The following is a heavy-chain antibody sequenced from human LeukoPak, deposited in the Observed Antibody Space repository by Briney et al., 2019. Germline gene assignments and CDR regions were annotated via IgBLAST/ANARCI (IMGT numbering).Heavy chain of an antibody. J-gene: IGHJ4*02. D-gene: IGHD6-19*01. CDR1: GGSINSGSYY. CDR2: IYTSGST. CDR3: ARGGDSSGWYLFDY. Sequence: PSETLSLTCTVSGGSINSGSYYWSWIRQPVGKGLEWIGRIYTSGSTNYNPSLKSRVTISVDTSKNQFSLKLSSVTAADTAVYYCARGGDSSGWYLFDYWGQGTLVTVSS. V-gene: IGHV4-61*02.